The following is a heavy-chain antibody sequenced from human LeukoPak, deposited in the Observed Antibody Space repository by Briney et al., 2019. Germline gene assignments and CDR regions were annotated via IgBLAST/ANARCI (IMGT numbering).Heavy chain of an antibody. CDR3: ANGAFRLYYIDV. D-gene: IGHD3-16*01. CDR1: GFTFSSYA. J-gene: IGHJ6*03. Sequence: GGSLRLSCAASGFTFSSYAMSWVRQAPGKGLEWVSAISGSGGSTYYADSVKGRFTISRDNAKNTVYLQTNSLRAEDTAVYYCANGAFRLYYIDVWGKGTTVTVSS. CDR2: ISGSGGST. V-gene: IGHV3-23*01.